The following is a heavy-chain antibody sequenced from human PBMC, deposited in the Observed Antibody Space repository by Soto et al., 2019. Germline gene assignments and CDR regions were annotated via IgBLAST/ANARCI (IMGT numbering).Heavy chain of an antibody. CDR1: GYAFTSYY. CDR3: SNIINDSTYYYMDV. Sequence: QVQLVQSGAEVTKPGASVKVSCKTSGYAFTSYYMHWVRQAPGQGLEWMGMINPSGGSTNYAQRFQDSGTMTRDTTTTRVDKEVLRRISYDASAVYYASNIINDSTYYYMDVWGKGTTVTVSS. J-gene: IGHJ6*03. CDR2: INPSGGST. V-gene: IGHV1-46*01. D-gene: IGHD1-1*01.